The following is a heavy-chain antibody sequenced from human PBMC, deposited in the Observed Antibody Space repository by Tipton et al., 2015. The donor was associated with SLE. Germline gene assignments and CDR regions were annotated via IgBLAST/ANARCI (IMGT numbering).Heavy chain of an antibody. V-gene: IGHV3-11*04. D-gene: IGHD1-14*01. CDR2: ISGSSSTI. Sequence: SLRLSCAASGFTFSDYYMSWIRQAPGKGLEWVSYISGSSSTIYYADSVKGRFTISRDNAKNSLYLQMNSLRAEDTGVYYCAKGGDVGTYYLDSWGQGMLVTVSS. CDR1: GFTFSDYY. J-gene: IGHJ4*02. CDR3: AKGGDVGTYYLDS.